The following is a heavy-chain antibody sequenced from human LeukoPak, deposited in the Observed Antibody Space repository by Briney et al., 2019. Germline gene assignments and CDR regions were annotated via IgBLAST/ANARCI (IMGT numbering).Heavy chain of an antibody. J-gene: IGHJ3*02. CDR2: IDLFGTSI. CDR3: AKDMGWQLAPNDAFDI. D-gene: IGHD6-6*01. Sequence: PGGSLRLSCVASGFTFSDHYMSWIRQAPGKGLEWVSYIDLFGTSIYYSDSVKGRFTISRDNARNSLYLQMNSLRAEDTAVYYCAKDMGWQLAPNDAFDIWGQGTMVTVSS. CDR1: GFTFSDHY. V-gene: IGHV3-11*01.